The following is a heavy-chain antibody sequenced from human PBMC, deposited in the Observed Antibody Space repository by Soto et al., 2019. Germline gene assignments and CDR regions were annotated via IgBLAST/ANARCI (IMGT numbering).Heavy chain of an antibody. J-gene: IGHJ6*02. CDR2: ISGSGDKT. V-gene: IGHV3-23*01. Sequence: EVQLLESGGGLVQPGGSLRLSCAASGFTFRSYARNWVRQAPGKGLEWVSTISGSGDKTYYADSVKGRFTISRDNSKNTLSLPRNSLRAEDTAVYYCAKSGQSSWANMDVWGQGTTVTVSS. CDR3: AKSGQSSWANMDV. CDR1: GFTFRSYA. D-gene: IGHD2-2*01.